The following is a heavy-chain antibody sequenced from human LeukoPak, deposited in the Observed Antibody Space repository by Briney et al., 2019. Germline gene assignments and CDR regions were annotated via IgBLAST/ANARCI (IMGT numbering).Heavy chain of an antibody. D-gene: IGHD2-15*01. V-gene: IGHV3-48*01. J-gene: IGHJ4*02. CDR3: ARVFPGGSCFDY. CDR2: ISSSSGSTI. CDR1: GFAFSTYS. Sequence: PGGSLRLSCAASGFAFSTYSMNWVRQAPGKGLEWVSSISSSSGSTIYYADSVKGRFTISRDNSKNTLYLQMGNLRAEDMAVYYCARVFPGGSCFDYWGQGTLVTVSS.